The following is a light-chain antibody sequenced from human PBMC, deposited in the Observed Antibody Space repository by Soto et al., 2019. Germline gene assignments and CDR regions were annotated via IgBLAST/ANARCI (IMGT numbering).Light chain of an antibody. V-gene: IGLV2-8*01. Sequence: QSALTQPPSASGSPGQSVTISCTGTSSDVGHYNSVSWYQQHPNKAPKLMIYEVIKRPSGVPDRFSGSKSGNTASLTVSGLQAEDEADYYCSSYAGSNNLVFGGGTKLTVL. J-gene: IGLJ2*01. CDR1: SSDVGHYNS. CDR3: SSYAGSNNLV. CDR2: EVI.